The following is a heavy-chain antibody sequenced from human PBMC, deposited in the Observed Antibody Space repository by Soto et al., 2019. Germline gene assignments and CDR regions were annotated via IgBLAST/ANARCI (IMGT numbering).Heavy chain of an antibody. V-gene: IGHV3-23*01. CDR2: ISNSFSDGNT. CDR1: GFRFSNYA. CDR3: AKVFSPEGGNYFDY. J-gene: IGHJ4*02. Sequence: GSLRLSCAASGFRFSNYAMNWVRQAPGRGLEWVSAISNSFSDGNTHYADSVKGRFTISRHNDKNTVFLEMNGLRAEDTAVYYCAKVFSPEGGNYFDYWGQGTLVTVSS.